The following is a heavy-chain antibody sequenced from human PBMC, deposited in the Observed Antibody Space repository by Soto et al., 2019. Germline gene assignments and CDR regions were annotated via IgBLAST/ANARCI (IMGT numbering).Heavy chain of an antibody. J-gene: IGHJ6*02. CDR3: AKDLSSSWYGGDYYGMDV. D-gene: IGHD6-13*01. V-gene: IGHV3-9*01. Sequence: EVQLVESGGGLVQPGRSLRLSCAASGFTFDDYAMHWVRQAPGKGLEWVSGISWNSGSIGYADSVKGRFTISRDNAKNSLYLQMNSLRAEDTALYYCAKDLSSSWYGGDYYGMDVWGQGTTVTVSS. CDR2: ISWNSGSI. CDR1: GFTFDDYA.